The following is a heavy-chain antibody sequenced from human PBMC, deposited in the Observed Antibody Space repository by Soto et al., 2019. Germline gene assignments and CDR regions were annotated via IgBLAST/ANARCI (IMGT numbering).Heavy chain of an antibody. V-gene: IGHV3-33*01. J-gene: IGHJ4*02. CDR2: IWYDGSNK. D-gene: IGHD6-13*01. CDR1: GFTFSSYG. CDR3: ARDPAKSIAAAGTFDY. Sequence: PGGSLRLSCAASGFTFSSYGMHWVRQAPGKGLEWVAVIWYDGSNKYYADSVKGRFTISRDNSKNTLYLQMNSLRAEDTAVYYCARDPAKSIAAAGTFDYWGQGTLVTVSS.